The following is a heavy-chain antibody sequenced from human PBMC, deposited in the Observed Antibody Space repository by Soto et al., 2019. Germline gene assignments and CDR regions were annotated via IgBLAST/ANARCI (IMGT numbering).Heavy chain of an antibody. Sequence: GASVKVSCKASGYTFTGYYMHWVRQAPGQGLEWMGWINPNSGGTNYAQKFQGWVTMTRDTSISTAYMELSRLRSDDTAVYYCARENCSGGSCYSYYMDVWGKGTTVTVSS. CDR2: INPNSGGT. J-gene: IGHJ6*03. V-gene: IGHV1-2*04. CDR3: ARENCSGGSCYSYYMDV. CDR1: GYTFTGYY. D-gene: IGHD2-15*01.